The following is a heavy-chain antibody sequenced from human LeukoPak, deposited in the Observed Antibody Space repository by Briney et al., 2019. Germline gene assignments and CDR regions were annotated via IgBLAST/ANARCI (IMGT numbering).Heavy chain of an antibody. CDR1: GFTFSDYY. CDR3: ARDKYYYGSGSYPNWFDP. Sequence: GGSLRLSCALSGFTFSDYYMSWIRQAPGKGLEWVSYISSSGSTIYYADSVKGRFTISRDNAKNSLYLQMNSLRAEDTAVYYCARDKYYYGSGSYPNWFDPWGQGTLVTVSS. CDR2: ISSSGSTI. D-gene: IGHD3-10*01. V-gene: IGHV3-11*01. J-gene: IGHJ5*02.